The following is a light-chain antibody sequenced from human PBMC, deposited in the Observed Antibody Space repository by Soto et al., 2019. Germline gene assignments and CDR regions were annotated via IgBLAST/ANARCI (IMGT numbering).Light chain of an antibody. J-gene: IGLJ3*02. CDR1: SGSIASND. V-gene: IGLV6-57*03. Sequence: NFMLTQPHSVSESPGKTVTISCTRSSGSIASNDVQWYQQRPGSAPTTVIYEDNQRPSGVPDRFSGSIDSSSNSASLTISGLKTEDEADYYCQSYDSSNVWVFGGGTKVTVL. CDR2: EDN. CDR3: QSYDSSNVWV.